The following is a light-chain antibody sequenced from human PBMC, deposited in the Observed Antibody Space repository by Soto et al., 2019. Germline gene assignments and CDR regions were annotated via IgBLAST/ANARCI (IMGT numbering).Light chain of an antibody. CDR1: SSNTGSNT. J-gene: IGLJ2*01. Sequence: QSVLTQPPSASGTPGQRVTISCSGSSSNTGSNTVSWYQQLPGTAPKLLIYSTNQRPSGVPDRFSGSKSGTSASLAISGLQSEDEADYYCAVWDDSLNGVVFGGGTKVTVL. CDR3: AVWDDSLNGVV. V-gene: IGLV1-44*01. CDR2: STN.